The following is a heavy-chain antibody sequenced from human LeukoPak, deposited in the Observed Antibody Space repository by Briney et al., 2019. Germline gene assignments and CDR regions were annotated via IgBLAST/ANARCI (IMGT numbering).Heavy chain of an antibody. D-gene: IGHD3-22*01. Sequence: PGGSLRLSCAASGFTFSNYAMSWVRQAPGKGLEWVSAISSSGGRTYYADSVKGRFTISRDNSKNTLYLQMNSLRAEDTAVYYCARAITNYYDSSGFDYWGQGTLVTVSS. CDR2: ISSSGGRT. CDR1: GFTFSNYA. CDR3: ARAITNYYDSSGFDY. V-gene: IGHV3-23*01. J-gene: IGHJ4*02.